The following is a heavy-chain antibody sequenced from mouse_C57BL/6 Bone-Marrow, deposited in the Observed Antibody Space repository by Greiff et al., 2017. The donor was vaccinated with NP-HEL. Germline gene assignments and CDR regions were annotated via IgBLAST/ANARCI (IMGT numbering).Heavy chain of an antibody. CDR3: TRSLTTVVATVDFDY. CDR1: GYTFTSYW. V-gene: IGHV1-5*01. CDR2: IYPGNSDT. D-gene: IGHD1-1*01. J-gene: IGHJ2*01. Sequence: EVQLQQSGTVLARPGASVKMSCKTSGYTFTSYWMHWVKQRPGQGLEWIWAIYPGNSDTSYNQKFKGKAKLTAVTSASTAYMELSSLTNEDSAVYYCTRSLTTVVATVDFDYWGQGTTLTVSS.